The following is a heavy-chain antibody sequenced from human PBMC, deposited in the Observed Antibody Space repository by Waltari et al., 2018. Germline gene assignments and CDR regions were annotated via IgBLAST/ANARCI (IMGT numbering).Heavy chain of an antibody. CDR3: ARGTPRGIAARPGTFYYYGMDV. D-gene: IGHD6-6*01. CDR1: GGTFSSYA. V-gene: IGHV1-69*01. CDR2: IIPILGTA. Sequence: QVQLVQSGAEVKKPGSSVKVSCKASGGTFSSYAISWVRQAPGQGLEWMGGIIPILGTANYEQKCKGRVTMTADESTSTAYMELSSLRSEDTAVYYCARGTPRGIAARPGTFYYYGMDVWGQGTTVTVSS. J-gene: IGHJ6*02.